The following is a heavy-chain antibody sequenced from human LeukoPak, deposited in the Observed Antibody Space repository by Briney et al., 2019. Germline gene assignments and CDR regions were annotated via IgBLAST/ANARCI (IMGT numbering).Heavy chain of an antibody. CDR2: IKQDGGEQ. CDR1: GFTFSNYW. D-gene: IGHD3-22*01. CDR3: ARSGRDPQLYDSSGYYVGGTDWFDP. V-gene: IGHV3-7*01. J-gene: IGHJ5*02. Sequence: PGGSLRLSCAASGFTFSNYWMTWVRQAPGKGPEWVANIKQDGGEQYYVDSVKGRFTISRDNAKNTLYLQMNSLRAGDTAVYYCARSGRDPQLYDSSGYYVGGTDWFDPWGQGTLVTVSS.